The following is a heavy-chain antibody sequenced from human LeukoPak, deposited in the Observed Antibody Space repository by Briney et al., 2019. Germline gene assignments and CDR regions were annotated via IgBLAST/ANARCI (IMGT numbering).Heavy chain of an antibody. Sequence: SGPTLVKPTQTLTLTCTFSGFSLNTTGMRMGWIRHPPGKALEWLARIDWDDDKFYSTSLKPRLTISKDSSRNQVVLTMTNMDPVGTATYYRARIAPSYYYDSSAPLDYWGQGALVTVSS. D-gene: IGHD3-22*01. V-gene: IGHV2-70*04. CDR2: IDWDDDK. J-gene: IGHJ4*02. CDR3: ARIAPSYYYDSSAPLDY. CDR1: GFSLNTTGMR.